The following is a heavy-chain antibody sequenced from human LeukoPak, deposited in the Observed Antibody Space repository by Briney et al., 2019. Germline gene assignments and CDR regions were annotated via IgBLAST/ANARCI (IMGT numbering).Heavy chain of an antibody. D-gene: IGHD3-16*01. V-gene: IGHV3-21*01. CDR3: ASQSYARFDP. J-gene: IGHJ5*02. CDR1: GFTFGSYS. Sequence: GGSLRLSCAASGFTFGSYSMNWVRQAPGKGLEWVSSISSSSSYIYYPDSVKGRFTISRDNAKNSLYLQMNSLRAEDTAVYYCASQSYARFDPWGQGTLVTVSS. CDR2: ISSSSSYI.